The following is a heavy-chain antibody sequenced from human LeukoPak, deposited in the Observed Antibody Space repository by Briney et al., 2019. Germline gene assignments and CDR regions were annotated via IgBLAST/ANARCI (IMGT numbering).Heavy chain of an antibody. D-gene: IGHD6-19*01. J-gene: IGHJ4*02. CDR2: ISSSSSTI. CDR1: GFTFSSYS. CDR3: AKEDGSGWYSTYYFDY. Sequence: GGSLRLSCAASGFTFSSYSMNWVRQAPGKGLEWVSYISSSSSTIYYADSVEGRFTISRDNAKNSLYLQMNSLRAEDTAVYYCAKEDGSGWYSTYYFDYWGQGTLVTVSS. V-gene: IGHV3-48*01.